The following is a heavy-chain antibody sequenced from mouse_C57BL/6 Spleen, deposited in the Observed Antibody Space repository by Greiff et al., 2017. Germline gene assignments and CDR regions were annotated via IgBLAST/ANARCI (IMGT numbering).Heavy chain of an antibody. D-gene: IGHD4-1*01. CDR2: IDPSDSYT. CDR1: GYTFTSYW. V-gene: IGHV1-69*01. J-gene: IGHJ3*01. Sequence: QVQLQQPGAELVMPGASVKLSCKASGYTFTSYWMHWVKQRPGQGLEWIGEIDPSDSYTNYNQKFKGKSTLTVDKSSSTAYMQLSSLTSEDSAVYYCARGELAWFAYGGQGTLVTVSA. CDR3: ARGELAWFAY.